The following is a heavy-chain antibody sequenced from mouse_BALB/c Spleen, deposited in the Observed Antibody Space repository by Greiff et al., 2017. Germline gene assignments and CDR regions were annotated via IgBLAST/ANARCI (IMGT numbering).Heavy chain of an antibody. V-gene: IGHV2-9*02. CDR2: IWAGGST. J-gene: IGHJ3*01. CDR3: ARAEYGNIFAY. CDR1: GFSLTSYG. D-gene: IGHD2-10*02. Sequence: VKLMESGPGLVAPSQSLSITCTVSGFSLTSYGVHWVRQPPGKGLEWLGVIWAGGSTNYNSALMSRLSISKDNSKSQVFLKMNSLQTDDTAMYYCARAEYGNIFAYWGQGTLVTVSA.